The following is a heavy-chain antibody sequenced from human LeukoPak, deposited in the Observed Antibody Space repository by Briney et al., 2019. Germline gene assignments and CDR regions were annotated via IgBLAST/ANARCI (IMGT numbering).Heavy chain of an antibody. CDR2: IHTSGST. D-gene: IGHD3-16*01. Sequence: SETLSLTCTVSGGSISGVYWNWIRQPPRKGLEWVGYIHTSGSTSFNASLRGRLTSSIDTSQNQVSLRQSSVTATDTAVYYCARRRGGWGEGEFDYWGQGTPVTVST. CDR3: ARRRGGWGEGEFDY. CDR1: GGSISGVY. V-gene: IGHV4-4*09. J-gene: IGHJ4*02.